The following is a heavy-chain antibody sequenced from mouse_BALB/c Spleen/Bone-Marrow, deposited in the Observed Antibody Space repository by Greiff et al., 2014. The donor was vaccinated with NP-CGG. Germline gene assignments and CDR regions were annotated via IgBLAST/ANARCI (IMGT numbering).Heavy chain of an antibody. CDR3: ARDPIYYDYDWYFDV. V-gene: IGHV2-9*02. Sequence: QVQLKESGPGLVAPSQSQSITCTVSGFSLTSYGVRWVRQPPGKGLEWLGVIWAGGSTNYNSALMSRLSISKDNSKSQVFLKMNSLQTDDTAMYYCARDPIYYDYDWYFDVWGAGTTVTVSS. J-gene: IGHJ1*01. D-gene: IGHD2-4*01. CDR2: IWAGGST. CDR1: GFSLTSYG.